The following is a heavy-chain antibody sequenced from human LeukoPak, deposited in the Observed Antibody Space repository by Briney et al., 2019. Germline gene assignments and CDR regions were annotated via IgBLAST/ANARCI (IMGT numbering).Heavy chain of an antibody. CDR1: GGSISSGSYY. CDR3: ARKYYLDV. J-gene: IGHJ6*02. D-gene: IGHD3-10*01. Sequence: SQTLSLTCTVSGGSISSGSYYWSWIRQPAGKGLEWIGRIYTSGSTNYNPSLKSRVTISVDTSKNQFSLKLSSVTAADTAVYYCARKYYLDVWGQGTTVTVSS. V-gene: IGHV4-61*02. CDR2: IYTSGST.